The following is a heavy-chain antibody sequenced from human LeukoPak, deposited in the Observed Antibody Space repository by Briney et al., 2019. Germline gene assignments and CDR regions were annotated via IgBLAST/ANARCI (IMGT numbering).Heavy chain of an antibody. CDR3: ARVRYSYGYGPLGY. J-gene: IGHJ4*02. CDR1: GRSISSYY. D-gene: IGHD5-18*01. CDR2: IYYSGST. Sequence: SETLSLTCTVSGRSISSYYWSWIRQPPGKGLEWIRYIYYSGSTNYNPSLKSRVTISVDTSKNQFSLKLSSVTAADTAVYYCARVRYSYGYGPLGYWGQGTLVTVSS. V-gene: IGHV4-59*01.